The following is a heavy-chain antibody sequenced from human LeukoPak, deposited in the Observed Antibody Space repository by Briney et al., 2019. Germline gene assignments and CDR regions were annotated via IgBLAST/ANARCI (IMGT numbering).Heavy chain of an antibody. CDR3: ARDQSDYYDSSGYDY. D-gene: IGHD3-22*01. Sequence: GGSLRLSCAASGFTFSSYGMHWVRQAPGKGLEWVAVIWYDGSNKYYADSVKGRFTISRDNPKNTLYLQMNSLRAEDTAVYYCARDQSDYYDSSGYDYWGQGTLVTVSS. CDR2: IWYDGSNK. J-gene: IGHJ4*02. CDR1: GFTFSSYG. V-gene: IGHV3-33*01.